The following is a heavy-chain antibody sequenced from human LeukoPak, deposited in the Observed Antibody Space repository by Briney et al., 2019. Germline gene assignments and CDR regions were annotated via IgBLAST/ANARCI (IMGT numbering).Heavy chain of an antibody. J-gene: IGHJ4*02. CDR3: ASSERWLQLCFDY. V-gene: IGHV3-48*03. D-gene: IGHD5-24*01. CDR1: GFTFSSYE. CDR2: ISSSGSTI. Sequence: GGSLRLSCAASGFTFSSYEMNWVRQAPGKGLEGVSYISSSGSTIYYADSVKGRFTISSDNAENSLYLQMNSLRAEDTAVYYCASSERWLQLCFDYWGQGTLVTVSS.